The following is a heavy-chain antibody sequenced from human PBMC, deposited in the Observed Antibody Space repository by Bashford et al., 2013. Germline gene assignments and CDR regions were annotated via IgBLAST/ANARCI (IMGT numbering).Heavy chain of an antibody. CDR2: ISSSGNTI. Sequence: GGSLRLSCAASGFTFSDYYMSWIRQAPGKGLEWISYISSSGNTISYADSVKGRFTISRDNAKNSLYLQMNSLRAEDTAVYYCAKVRDPLYYYDSSGSTHFDYWGPGNPGHRLL. CDR3: AKVRDPLYYYDSSGSTHFDY. V-gene: IGHV3-11*04. D-gene: IGHD3-22*01. CDR1: GFTFSDYY. J-gene: IGHJ4*02.